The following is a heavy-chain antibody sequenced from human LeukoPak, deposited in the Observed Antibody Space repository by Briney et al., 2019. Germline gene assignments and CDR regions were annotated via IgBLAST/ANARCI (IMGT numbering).Heavy chain of an antibody. CDR2: IYHSGTT. V-gene: IGHV4-28*01. CDR3: ARKENVYHYFDY. CDR1: GYSITSSSW. J-gene: IGHJ4*02. Sequence: SETLSPTCAVSGYSITSSSWWGWIRQPPGKGLEWIGYIYHSGTTYYNPSLQSRVTMSVDTSKNQFSLKLSSVTAVDTAVYYCARKENVYHYFDYWGQGTLVTVSS. D-gene: IGHD3-10*02.